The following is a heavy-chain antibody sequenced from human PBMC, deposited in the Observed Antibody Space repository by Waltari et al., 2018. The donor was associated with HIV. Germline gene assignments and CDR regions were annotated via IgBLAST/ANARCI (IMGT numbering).Heavy chain of an antibody. Sequence: QVQLEQWGAGLVKPSETLSVTCAVYNASFDSYYWTWVRQAPGKGLEWIGEVKYEGQRFYNPSLQSRASAFLDASKRQFSLRLTSATAADTAVYFCVRGPNWQLGGLDVWGRGTTVIVSS. J-gene: IGHJ6*02. V-gene: IGHV4-34*02. CDR2: VKYEGQR. CDR3: VRGPNWQLGGLDV. CDR1: NASFDSYY. D-gene: IGHD1-1*01.